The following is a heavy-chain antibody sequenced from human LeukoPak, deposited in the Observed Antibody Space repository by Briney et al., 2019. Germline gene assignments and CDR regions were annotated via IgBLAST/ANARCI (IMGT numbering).Heavy chain of an antibody. CDR3: ARGVFHYYGSGTPIYYFDY. V-gene: IGHV4-59*01. J-gene: IGHJ4*02. D-gene: IGHD3-10*01. Sequence: SSETLSLTCTVSGGSISSYYWSWIRQPPGKGLEWIGYIYYSGSTNYNPSLKSRVTISVDTSKNQFSLKLSSVTAADTAVYYCARGVFHYYGSGTPIYYFDYWGQGTLVTVSS. CDR1: GGSISSYY. CDR2: IYYSGST.